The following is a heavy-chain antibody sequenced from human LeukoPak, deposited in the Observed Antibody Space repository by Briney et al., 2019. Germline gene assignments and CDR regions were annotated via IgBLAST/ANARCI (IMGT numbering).Heavy chain of an antibody. V-gene: IGHV3-23*01. CDR1: GFTFSTYT. J-gene: IGHJ4*02. Sequence: GGSLRLSCEASGFTFSTYTMNWVRQAPGKGLEWVSAISGAGSGTYYADFVKGRFSISRDNSKNTLYLQMNSLRAEDTAAYYCAKGTERYREVSSFDSWGQGTLVTVSS. CDR2: ISGAGSGT. D-gene: IGHD3-10*01. CDR3: AKGTERYREVSSFDS.